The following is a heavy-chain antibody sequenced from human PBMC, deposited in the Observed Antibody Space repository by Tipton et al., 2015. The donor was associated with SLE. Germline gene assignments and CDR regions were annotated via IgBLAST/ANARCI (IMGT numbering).Heavy chain of an antibody. V-gene: IGHV4-34*01. CDR1: GGSVSGHY. J-gene: IGHJ4*02. Sequence: TLSLTCAVYGGSVSGHYWSWIRQPPGKGLEWIGEINHSGSTNYNPSLKSRVTISVDTSKNQFSLKLSSVTAADTAVYYCAREGRGDIAAAGSHWGQGTLVTVSS. CDR2: INHSGST. CDR3: AREGRGDIAAAGSH. D-gene: IGHD6-13*01.